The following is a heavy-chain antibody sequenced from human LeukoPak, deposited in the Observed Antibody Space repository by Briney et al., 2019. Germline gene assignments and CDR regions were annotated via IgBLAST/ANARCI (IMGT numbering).Heavy chain of an antibody. CDR1: GFTFSSYW. CDR2: IKHDGSET. CDR3: ATAPYSGYDLEGYFDY. V-gene: IGHV3-7*01. J-gene: IGHJ4*02. D-gene: IGHD5-12*01. Sequence: GGSLRLSCAASGFTFSSYWMSWVRQAPGKELEWVANIKHDGSETYYVDSVKGRFTISRDDAKNSLYLQMNSPRAEDTAVYYCATAPYSGYDLEGYFDYWGQGTLVTVSS.